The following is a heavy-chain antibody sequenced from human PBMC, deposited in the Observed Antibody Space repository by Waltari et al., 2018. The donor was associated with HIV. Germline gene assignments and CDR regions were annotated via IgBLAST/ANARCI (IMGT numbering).Heavy chain of an antibody. CDR1: GFTVSSNY. V-gene: IGHV3-66*02. J-gene: IGHJ6*02. CDR2: IYSGGST. D-gene: IGHD3-10*01. CDR3: ASDSYYGSGSYYYYYYGMDV. Sequence: EVQLVESGGGLVQPGGSLRLSCAASGFTVSSNYMSWVRQAPGKGLEWVSVIYSGGSTYYADSVKGRFTISRDNSKNTLYLQMNSLRAEDTAVYYCASDSYYGSGSYYYYYYGMDVWGQGTTVTVSS.